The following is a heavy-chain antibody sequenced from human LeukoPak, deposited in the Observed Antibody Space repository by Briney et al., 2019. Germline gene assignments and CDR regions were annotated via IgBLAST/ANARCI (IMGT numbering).Heavy chain of an antibody. CDR1: GFSFSSYA. J-gene: IGHJ3*02. D-gene: IGHD1-26*01. V-gene: IGHV3-64*01. CDR3: ARVADGSYPSDAFDI. CDR2: ISSNGGST. Sequence: GGSLRLSCAASGFSFSSYAMRWVRQAPGKGLEYVSDISSNGGSTCYANSVKGRFTISRDNSKNTLYLQMDSLRAEDMAVYYCARVADGSYPSDAFDIWGQGTMVTVSS.